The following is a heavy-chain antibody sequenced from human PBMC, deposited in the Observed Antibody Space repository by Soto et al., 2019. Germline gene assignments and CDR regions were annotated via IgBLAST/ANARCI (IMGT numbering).Heavy chain of an antibody. CDR2: ISSSSSYI. J-gene: IGHJ4*02. CDR3: ARGFPPYSSGWLTGKLDY. D-gene: IGHD6-19*01. V-gene: IGHV3-21*01. Sequence: GGSLRLSCAASGFTFSSYSMNWVRQAPGKGLEWVSSISSSSSYIYYADSVKGRFTISRDNAKNSLYLQMNSLRAEDTAVYYCARGFPPYSSGWLTGKLDYWGQGTLVTVSS. CDR1: GFTFSSYS.